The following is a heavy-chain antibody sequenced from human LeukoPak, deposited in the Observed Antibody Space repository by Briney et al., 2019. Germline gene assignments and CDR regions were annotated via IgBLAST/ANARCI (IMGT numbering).Heavy chain of an antibody. CDR1: GGAFSGYY. CDR2: INHSGST. D-gene: IGHD3-22*01. Sequence: SETLALTCAVYGGAFSGYYWSWIRQPPGKGLEWIGEINHSGSTNYNPSLKSRVTISVDTSKNQFSLKLSSVTAADTAVYYCARGTDYYDSSGYYFDYWGQGTLVTVSS. J-gene: IGHJ4*02. V-gene: IGHV4-34*01. CDR3: ARGTDYYDSSGYYFDY.